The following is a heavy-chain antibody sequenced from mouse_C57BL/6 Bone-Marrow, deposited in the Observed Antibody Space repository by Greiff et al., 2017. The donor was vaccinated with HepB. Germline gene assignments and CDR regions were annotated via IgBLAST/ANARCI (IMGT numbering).Heavy chain of an antibody. J-gene: IGHJ3*01. Sequence: VQVVESGPGLVKPSQSLFLTCSITGFPITSGYYWIWIRQSPGKPLEWMGYITHSGETFYNPSLQSPISITRETSKNQFFLQLNSMTTEDTAMYYCAGDRDSFAYWGQGTLVTVSA. CDR3: AGDRDSFAY. CDR2: ITHSGET. CDR1: GFPITSGYY. V-gene: IGHV12-3*01.